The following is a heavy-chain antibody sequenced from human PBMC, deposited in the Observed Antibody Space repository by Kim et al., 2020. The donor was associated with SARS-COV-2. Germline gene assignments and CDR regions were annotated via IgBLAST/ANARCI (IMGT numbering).Heavy chain of an antibody. J-gene: IGHJ4*02. Sequence: GGSLRLSCAVSGLSLSTSSMSWVRQAPGKGLEWVSVIDPDGTTKYADSVKGRFSISRDIGKNMLYLQMNSLRAEDTATYYWADWYQVDYWGRGTLVTVSS. CDR2: IDPDGTT. V-gene: IGHV3-23*01. CDR1: GLSLSTSS. CDR3: ADWYQVDY. D-gene: IGHD2-2*01.